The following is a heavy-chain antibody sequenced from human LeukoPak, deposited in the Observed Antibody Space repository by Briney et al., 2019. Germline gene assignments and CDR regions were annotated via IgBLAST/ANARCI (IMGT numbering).Heavy chain of an antibody. CDR2: IRYDGSSK. J-gene: IGHJ6*03. Sequence: GGSLRLSCAASEFTFSSYDMHWVRQAPGKGLEWVAFIRYDGSSKYYADSVKGRFTISRDNSKNTLYLQMNSLRAEDTAVYYCAKAILTYYYYYMDVWGKGTTVTGSS. V-gene: IGHV3-30*02. CDR1: EFTFSSYD. D-gene: IGHD5-24*01. CDR3: AKAILTYYYYYMDV.